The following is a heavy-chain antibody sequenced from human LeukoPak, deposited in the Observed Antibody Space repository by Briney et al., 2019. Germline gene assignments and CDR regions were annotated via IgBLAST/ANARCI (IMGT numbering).Heavy chain of an antibody. CDR3: ARSHLVMITPDFDY. Sequence: SVKVSCKASGGTFSSYAISWVRQAPGQGLEWMGGIIPIFGTANYAQKFQGRVTITADKSTSTAYVELSSLRSEDTAVYYCARSHLVMITPDFDYWGQGTLVTVSS. J-gene: IGHJ4*02. CDR2: IIPIFGTA. D-gene: IGHD3-9*01. V-gene: IGHV1-69*06. CDR1: GGTFSSYA.